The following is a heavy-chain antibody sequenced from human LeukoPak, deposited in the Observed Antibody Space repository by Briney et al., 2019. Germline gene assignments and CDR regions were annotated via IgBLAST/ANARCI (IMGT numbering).Heavy chain of an antibody. CDR2: IRYDGSNK. D-gene: IGHD6-13*01. V-gene: IGHV3-30*02. CDR1: GFTFSSYG. J-gene: IGHJ4*02. CDR3: AKANLGSSSYFDY. Sequence: GGSLRLSCAASGFTFSSYGMHWVRQAPGKGLEWVAFIRYDGSNKYYADSVKGRFTISRDNSKNTLYLQMNSLRAEDTAIYYCAKANLGSSSYFDYWGQGTLVTVSS.